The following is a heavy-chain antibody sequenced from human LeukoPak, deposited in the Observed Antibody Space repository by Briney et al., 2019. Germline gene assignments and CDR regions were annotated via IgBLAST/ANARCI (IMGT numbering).Heavy chain of an antibody. CDR3: VRRRTTVIDY. J-gene: IGHJ4*02. D-gene: IGHD4-17*01. Sequence: GGSLRLSCSASGFTFSSYAMHWVRQAPGKGLEYVSAISSNGGSTYYADSVKGRFTISKDNSKNTLYLQMSSLRAEDTAVYYCVRRRTTVIDYWGQGTLVTVSS. CDR1: GFTFSSYA. V-gene: IGHV3-64D*06. CDR2: ISSNGGST.